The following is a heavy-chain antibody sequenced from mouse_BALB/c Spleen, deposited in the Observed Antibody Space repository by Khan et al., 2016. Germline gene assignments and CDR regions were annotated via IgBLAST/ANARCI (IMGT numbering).Heavy chain of an antibody. Sequence: EVELVESGGGLVKPGGSLKLSCAASGFTFRNYAMSWVRQTPEKRLEWVASISTGDSTYYGDSVKGRFTISRDNARNILYLQMSSLRSEDTAMFYCAREDYGNYGDYFDYWDQGTTLTVSS. CDR3: AREDYGNYGDYFDY. V-gene: IGHV5-6-5*01. CDR1: GFTFRNYA. D-gene: IGHD2-1*01. J-gene: IGHJ2*01. CDR2: ISTGDST.